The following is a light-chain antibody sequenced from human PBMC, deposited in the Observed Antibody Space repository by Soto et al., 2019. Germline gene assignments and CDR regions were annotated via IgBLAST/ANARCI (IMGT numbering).Light chain of an antibody. CDR1: QDIRNY. Sequence: IQSTQSPSSLSASVGHRVTVTSRASQDIRNYLAWYQQKPGKAPKLLICDASTLYSGVPSRFSGSGSGTEFTLTISSLQPDDFATYYCQHYNSYSEAFGPGTKVDI. CDR2: DAS. V-gene: IGKV1-9*01. J-gene: IGKJ1*01. CDR3: QHYNSYSEA.